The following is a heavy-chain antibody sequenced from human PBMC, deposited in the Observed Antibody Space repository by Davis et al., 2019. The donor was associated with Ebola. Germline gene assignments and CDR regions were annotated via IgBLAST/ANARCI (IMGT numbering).Heavy chain of an antibody. Sequence: ASVKVSCKASGYTFTSYGISWVRQAPGQGLEWMGWISAYNGNTNYAQKLQGRVTMTEDTSTDTAYMELSSLRSEDTAVYYCATGVMVQLWFFPAVFDYWGQGTLVTVFS. CDR3: ATGVMVQLWFFPAVFDY. J-gene: IGHJ4*02. V-gene: IGHV1-18*04. D-gene: IGHD5-18*01. CDR2: ISAYNGNT. CDR1: GYTFTSYG.